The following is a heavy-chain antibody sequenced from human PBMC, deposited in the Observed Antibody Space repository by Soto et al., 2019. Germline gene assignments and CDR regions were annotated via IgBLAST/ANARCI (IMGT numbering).Heavy chain of an antibody. CDR1: GYSFTSYW. J-gene: IGHJ6*02. CDR2: IYPGDSDT. D-gene: IGHD6-13*01. Sequence: GESLKISCKGSGYSFTSYWIGWVRQMPGKGLEWMGIIYPGDSDTRYSPYFQGQVTISADKSISTAYLQWSSLKASDTAMYYCARTSAAGKYYYGMDVWGQGTTVTV. V-gene: IGHV5-51*01. CDR3: ARTSAAGKYYYGMDV.